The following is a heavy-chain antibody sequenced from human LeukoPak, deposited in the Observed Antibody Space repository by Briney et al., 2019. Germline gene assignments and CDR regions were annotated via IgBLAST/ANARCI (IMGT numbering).Heavy chain of an antibody. Sequence: QTGGSLRLSCAASGFPFSSYAMNWVRQAPGKGLERVSVIAGSDGFTQYADSVKGRFTISRDNSKNTVYLQMNRLRVEDTALYYCVRSLDYWGQGTLVTVSS. CDR1: GFPFSSYA. J-gene: IGHJ4*02. V-gene: IGHV3-23*01. CDR2: IAGSDGFT. CDR3: VRSLDY.